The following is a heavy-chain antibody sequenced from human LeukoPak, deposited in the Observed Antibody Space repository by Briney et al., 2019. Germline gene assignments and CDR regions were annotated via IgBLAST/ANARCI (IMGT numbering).Heavy chain of an antibody. V-gene: IGHV4-59*01. CDR3: ARDAVPGGTVTNNWFDP. Sequence: SETLSLTCTVSGGSISSYYWSWLRQPPGKGLEWIGYIYYSGSTNYNPSLKSRVTISVDTSKNQFSLKLSSVTAADTAVYYCARDAVPGGTVTNNWFDPWGQGTLVTVSS. J-gene: IGHJ5*02. CDR1: GGSISSYY. CDR2: IYYSGST. D-gene: IGHD4-17*01.